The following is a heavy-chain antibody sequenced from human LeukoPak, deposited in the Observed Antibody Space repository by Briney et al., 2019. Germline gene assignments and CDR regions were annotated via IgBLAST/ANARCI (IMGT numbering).Heavy chain of an antibody. CDR3: AKDGQWLTYYFDY. Sequence: GGSLRLSCAASRFTFSSYGMHWVRQAPGNGLEWVAVISYDGSNTYYADSLKGRFTISRDNSKNTLYLQMNSLRAEDTALYYCAKDGQWLTYYFDYWGQGTLVTVSS. D-gene: IGHD6-19*01. V-gene: IGHV3-30*18. CDR1: RFTFSSYG. CDR2: ISYDGSNT. J-gene: IGHJ4*02.